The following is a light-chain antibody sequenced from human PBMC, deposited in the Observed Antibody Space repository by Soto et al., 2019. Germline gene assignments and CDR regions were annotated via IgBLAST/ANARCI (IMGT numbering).Light chain of an antibody. CDR2: EVT. CDR1: SSDVGGYNF. Sequence: QSALTQPPSASGSPGQSVTISCTGTSSDVGGYNFVSWYQQHPGKAPKLMIYEVTKRPSGVPDRFSGSKSGNTASLTVSGLLAEDEADYYCASYAGGNKVFGTGTRSPS. CDR3: ASYAGGNKV. J-gene: IGLJ1*01. V-gene: IGLV2-8*01.